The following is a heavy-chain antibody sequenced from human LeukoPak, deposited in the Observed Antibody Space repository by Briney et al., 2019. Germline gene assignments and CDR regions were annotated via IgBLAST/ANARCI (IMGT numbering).Heavy chain of an antibody. CDR2: INPNTGGT. CDR3: ARRYFSGGSCYPDY. V-gene: IGHV1-2*02. J-gene: IGHJ4*02. D-gene: IGHD2-15*01. Sequence: ASVKVSYKAVGYTFIAYYVQWVRQAPGQGLEWMGWINPNTGGTKTAQKFQGRVTMTRDTSITTAYMELGRLTSDDKAVYYCARRYFSGGSCYPDYWGQGTLVTVSS. CDR1: GYTFIAYY.